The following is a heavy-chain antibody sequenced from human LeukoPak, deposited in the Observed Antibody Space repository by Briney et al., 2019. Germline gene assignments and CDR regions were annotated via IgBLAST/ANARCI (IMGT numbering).Heavy chain of an antibody. Sequence: GGSLRLSCTASGFTFTSFWMSWVRQVPGRGLQWVSAISGSGGSTYYADSLKGRFTISRDNSKSTMYLQMNSLRAEDTAIYYCARIGVGATRGWFDPWGQGTLVTVSS. CDR1: GFTFTSFW. CDR2: ISGSGGST. CDR3: ARIGVGATRGWFDP. J-gene: IGHJ5*02. D-gene: IGHD1-26*01. V-gene: IGHV3-23*01.